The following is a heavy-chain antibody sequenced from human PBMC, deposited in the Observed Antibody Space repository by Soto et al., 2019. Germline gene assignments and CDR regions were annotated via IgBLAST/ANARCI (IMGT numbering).Heavy chain of an antibody. Sequence: QVQLVQSGAEVKKPGASVKVSCKASGYTFTSYDINWVRQATGQGLEWMGWMNPNSGNTGHAQKFQARVPMTRNTYINTAYMELSSLSSEDPDVYYCARGLELTLVGGPRGYHYYNVDVWGKGTTVIVSS. D-gene: IGHD3-16*01. CDR1: GYTFTSYD. V-gene: IGHV1-8*01. CDR3: ARGLELTLVGGPRGYHYYNVDV. J-gene: IGHJ6*03. CDR2: MNPNSGNT.